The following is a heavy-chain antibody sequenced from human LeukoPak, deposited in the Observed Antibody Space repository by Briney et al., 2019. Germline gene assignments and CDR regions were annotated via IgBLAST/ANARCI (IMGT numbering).Heavy chain of an antibody. CDR3: SRESGGRLDYYDSGRYVTAFDI. Sequence: PGRSLRLSCTASGFTFGDYAMSWFRQAPGKGLEWVGFIRSRAYGGTTEYAASVKGRFSISREDSKSTAYLQMSSLKTEDTALYYCSRESGGRLDYYDSGRYVTAFDIWGQGTMVTVSS. CDR1: GFTFGDYA. V-gene: IGHV3-49*03. D-gene: IGHD3-22*01. J-gene: IGHJ3*02. CDR2: IRSRAYGGTT.